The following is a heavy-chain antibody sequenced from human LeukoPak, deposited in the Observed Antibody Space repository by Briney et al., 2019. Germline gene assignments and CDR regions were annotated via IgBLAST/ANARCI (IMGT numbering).Heavy chain of an antibody. CDR1: GGTFSSYA. V-gene: IGHV1-69*13. CDR2: IIPIFGTA. D-gene: IGHD1-26*01. Sequence: GASVKVSCKASGGTFSSYAISWVRQAPGQGLEWMGGIIPIFGTANYAQKFQGRVTITADESTSTAYMELSSLRPEDTAVYYCARVFASGSPFDYWGQGTLVTVSS. J-gene: IGHJ4*02. CDR3: ARVFASGSPFDY.